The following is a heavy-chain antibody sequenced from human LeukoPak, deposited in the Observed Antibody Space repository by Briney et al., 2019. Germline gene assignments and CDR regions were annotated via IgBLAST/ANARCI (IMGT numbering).Heavy chain of an antibody. J-gene: IGHJ4*02. D-gene: IGHD6-13*01. CDR1: GYTFSSYD. CDR2: MNPNSANT. CDR3: ATARGSSWYYFDY. V-gene: IGHV1-8*01. Sequence: ASVKVSCKASGYTFSSYDINWVRQATGQGLEWRGWMNPNSANTGYAQKFQGRVTMTEDTSTDTAYMELSSLRSEDTAVYYCATARGSSWYYFDYWGQGTLVTVSS.